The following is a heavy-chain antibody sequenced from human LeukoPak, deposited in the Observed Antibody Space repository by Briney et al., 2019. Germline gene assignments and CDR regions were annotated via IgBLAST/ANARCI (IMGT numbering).Heavy chain of an antibody. CDR3: ARERAEGGSGYYHSFDY. CDR2: ISYDGSNK. D-gene: IGHD3-22*01. Sequence: PGGSLRLSCAASGFTFSIYAIHWVRQAPGKGLEWVAVISYDGSNKYYADSVKGRFTISRDNSKNTLYLQMNSLRAEDTAVYYCARERAEGGSGYYHSFDYWGQGTLVTVSS. J-gene: IGHJ4*02. CDR1: GFTFSIYA. V-gene: IGHV3-30-3*01.